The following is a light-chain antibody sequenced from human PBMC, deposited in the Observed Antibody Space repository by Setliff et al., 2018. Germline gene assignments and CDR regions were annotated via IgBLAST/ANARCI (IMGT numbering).Light chain of an antibody. CDR2: NNN. CDR3: AAWDDSLNGYG. Sequence: QSVLTQPPSASGTPGQRVTISCSGSSSNIGTNTVNWYQPLPGTAPKLLIYNNNQRPSGVPDRFSGSKSGTSASLAISGLQSEDEADYYCAAWDDSLNGYGFGTGTKVTVL. CDR1: SSNIGTNT. J-gene: IGLJ1*01. V-gene: IGLV1-44*01.